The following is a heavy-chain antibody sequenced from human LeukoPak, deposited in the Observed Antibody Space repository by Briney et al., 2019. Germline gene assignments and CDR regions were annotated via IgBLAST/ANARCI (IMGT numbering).Heavy chain of an antibody. Sequence: GGSLRLSCAASEFNFSSYWMIWVRQAPGKGLGWVANIKQDGSETYYVDSVKGRFTISRDNAKNSLYLQMNSLRAEDTAVYFCTRDGMEVWGQGTTVIVSS. CDR3: TRDGMEV. V-gene: IGHV3-7*01. CDR1: EFNFSSYW. J-gene: IGHJ6*02. CDR2: IKQDGSET.